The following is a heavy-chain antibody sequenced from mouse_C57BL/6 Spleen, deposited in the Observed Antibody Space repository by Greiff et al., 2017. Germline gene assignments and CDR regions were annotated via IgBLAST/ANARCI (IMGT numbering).Heavy chain of an antibody. D-gene: IGHD1-1*01. CDR1: GYTFTSYW. V-gene: IGHV1-69*01. J-gene: IGHJ2*01. Sequence: QVHVKQPGAELVMPGASVKLSCKASGYTFTSYWMHWVKQRPGQGLEWIGEIDPSDSYTNYNQKFKGKSTLTVDKSSSTAYTQLSSLTSEDSAVYYCARSDYGSEGYWGQGTTLTVSS. CDR2: IDPSDSYT. CDR3: ARSDYGSEGY.